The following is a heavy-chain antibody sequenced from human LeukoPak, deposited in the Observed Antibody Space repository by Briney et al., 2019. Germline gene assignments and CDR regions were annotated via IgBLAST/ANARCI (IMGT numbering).Heavy chain of an antibody. CDR1: GYTFTSYG. D-gene: IGHD1-1*01. CDR2: ISAYNGNT. V-gene: IGHV1-18*01. J-gene: IGHJ6*03. Sequence: EASVKVSCKASGYTFTSYGISWVRQAPGQGLEWMGWISAYNGNTNYAQKLQGRVTMTTDTSTSTAYMELRSLISDDTAVYYCARSTTGTNRMDVWGKGTTVTVSS. CDR3: ARSTTGTNRMDV.